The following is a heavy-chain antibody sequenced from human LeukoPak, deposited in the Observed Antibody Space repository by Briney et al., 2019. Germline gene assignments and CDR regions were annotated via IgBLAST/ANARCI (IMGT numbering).Heavy chain of an antibody. Sequence: PGGSLRLSCAASGFTFTNYWMSWVRQAPGKGLEWVANIKQDGSEKYYVDSVKGRFTISRDNAQSSLYLQMNSLRAEGTAVYFCARGGGDFWSSYYSGYYFDYWGQGTLVTVSS. D-gene: IGHD3-3*01. CDR1: GFTFTNYW. V-gene: IGHV3-7*01. CDR2: IKQDGSEK. CDR3: ARGGGDFWSSYYSGYYFDY. J-gene: IGHJ4*02.